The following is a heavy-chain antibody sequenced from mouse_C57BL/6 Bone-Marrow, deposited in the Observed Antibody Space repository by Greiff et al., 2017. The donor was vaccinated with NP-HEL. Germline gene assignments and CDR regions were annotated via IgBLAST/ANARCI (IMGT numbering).Heavy chain of an antibody. Sequence: QVHVKQSGAELVKPGASVKMSCKASGYTFTTYPIEWMKQNHGKSLEWIGNFHPYNDDTKYNEKFKGKATLTVEKSSSTVYLELSRLTSDDSAVYYCARRGAYYSNYVFAYWGQGTLVTVSA. J-gene: IGHJ3*01. CDR2: FHPYNDDT. CDR1: GYTFTTYP. D-gene: IGHD2-5*01. CDR3: ARRGAYYSNYVFAY. V-gene: IGHV1-47*01.